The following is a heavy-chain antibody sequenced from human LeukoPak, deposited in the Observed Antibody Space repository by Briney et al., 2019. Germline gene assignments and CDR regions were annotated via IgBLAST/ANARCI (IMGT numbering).Heavy chain of an antibody. J-gene: IGHJ6*03. Sequence: SETLSLTCTVSGGSISSYYWSWIRQPPGKGLEWIGYIYYSGSTNYNPSLKSRVTISVDTSKNQFSLKLSSVTAADTAVYYCANTYYDFWSGFTHMDVWGKGTRSPSP. CDR2: IYYSGST. D-gene: IGHD3-3*01. CDR3: ANTYYDFWSGFTHMDV. V-gene: IGHV4-59*01. CDR1: GGSISSYY.